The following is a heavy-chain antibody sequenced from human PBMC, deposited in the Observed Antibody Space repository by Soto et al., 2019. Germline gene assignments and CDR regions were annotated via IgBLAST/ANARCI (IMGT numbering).Heavy chain of an antibody. V-gene: IGHV3-30*03. D-gene: IGHD2-2*01. CDR3: ARDDRYCTSTSCYGAYSSGYPFDY. J-gene: IGHJ4*02. CDR1: GFTFSSYG. Sequence: PGGSLRLSCAASGFTFSSYGMHWVRQAPGKGLEWVAVVSFDGSNKYYADSVKGRFPISRDNSKNRLYLQMNFLRAEDTAVYFCARDDRYCTSTSCYGAYSSGYPFDYWGQGTLVTVSS. CDR2: VSFDGSNK.